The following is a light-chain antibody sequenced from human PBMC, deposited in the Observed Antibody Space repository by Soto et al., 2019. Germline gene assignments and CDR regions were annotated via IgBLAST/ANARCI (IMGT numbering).Light chain of an antibody. CDR1: SSDVGGYKY. CDR2: EVS. J-gene: IGLJ1*01. Sequence: QSALTQPASVSGSPGQSITISCTGTSSDVGGYKYVSWYQQHPGKAPKLMIYEVSNRPSGVSNRFSGSKSANTASLTISGLQAEDEADYYCCSYTRSSTYVFGTGTKVTVL. CDR3: CSYTRSSTYV. V-gene: IGLV2-14*01.